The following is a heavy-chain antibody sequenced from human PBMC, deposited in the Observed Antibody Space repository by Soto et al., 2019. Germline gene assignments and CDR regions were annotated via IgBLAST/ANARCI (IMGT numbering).Heavy chain of an antibody. J-gene: IGHJ6*02. Sequence: PGGSLRLSCAASGFTFSSYAMKWVRQAPGKGLEWVSLISDSGTLTYYADSVKGRFTISRDNSGNTLFLQMYSLRAEDTAVYYCARYIPGVRYYGMDVWGHGTTVTVSS. CDR2: ISDSGTLT. D-gene: IGHD2-2*01. CDR1: GFTFSSYA. V-gene: IGHV3-23*01. CDR3: ARYIPGVRYYGMDV.